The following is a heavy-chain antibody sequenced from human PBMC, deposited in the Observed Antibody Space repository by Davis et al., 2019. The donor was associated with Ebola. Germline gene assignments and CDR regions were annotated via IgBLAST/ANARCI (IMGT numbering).Heavy chain of an antibody. CDR3: ARVGLRLHQGPIGLPPGTLLQEHL. CDR2: INHSGST. CDR1: GGSFSGYY. J-gene: IGHJ6*01. D-gene: IGHD5-18*01. V-gene: IGHV4-34*01. Sequence: SETLSLTCAVYGGSFSGYYWSWIRQPPGKGLEWIGEINHSGSTNYNPSLKSRVTISVDTSKNQFSLKLSSVTAADTAVYYCARVGLRLHQGPIGLPPGTLLQEHLWG.